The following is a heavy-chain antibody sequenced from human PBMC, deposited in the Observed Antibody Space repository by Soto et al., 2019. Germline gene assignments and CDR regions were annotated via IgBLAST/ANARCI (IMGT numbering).Heavy chain of an antibody. CDR3: ARAHGRFLEWYDY. CDR1: GYTFDSYG. D-gene: IGHD3-3*01. CDR2: INPNSGGT. Sequence: ASVKVSCKASGYTFDSYGINWVRQAPGQGLEWMGRINPNSGGTNYAQKFQGWVTMTRDTSISTAYMELSRLRSDDTAVYYCARAHGRFLEWYDYWGQGTLVTVSS. J-gene: IGHJ4*02. V-gene: IGHV1-2*04.